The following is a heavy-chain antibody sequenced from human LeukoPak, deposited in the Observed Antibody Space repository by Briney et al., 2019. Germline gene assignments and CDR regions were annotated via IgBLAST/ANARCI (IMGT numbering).Heavy chain of an antibody. J-gene: IGHJ5*02. Sequence: SETLSLTCTVSGGSISSSSYYWGWIRQPPGKGLEWIGSIYYSGSTYYNPSLKSRVTISVDTSKNQFSLKLSSVTAANTAVYYCARQRTMIVVVITTFWFDPWGQGTLVTVSS. CDR1: GGSISSSSYY. CDR2: IYYSGST. CDR3: ARQRTMIVVVITTFWFDP. V-gene: IGHV4-39*01. D-gene: IGHD3-22*01.